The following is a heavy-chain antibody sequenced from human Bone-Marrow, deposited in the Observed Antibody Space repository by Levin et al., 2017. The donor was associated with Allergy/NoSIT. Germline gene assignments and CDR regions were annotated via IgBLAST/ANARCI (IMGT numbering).Heavy chain of an antibody. D-gene: IGHD2-15*01. J-gene: IGHJ5*02. Sequence: ASVKVSCKVSGYTLTELSMHWVRQAPGKGLEWVGGFDPEDGETIYAQKFQGRVTMTEDTSTDTAYMELSSLRSEDTAVYYCATRPKYCSGGSCYSVNWFDPWGQGTLVTVSS. V-gene: IGHV1-24*01. CDR2: FDPEDGET. CDR3: ATRPKYCSGGSCYSVNWFDP. CDR1: GYTLTELS.